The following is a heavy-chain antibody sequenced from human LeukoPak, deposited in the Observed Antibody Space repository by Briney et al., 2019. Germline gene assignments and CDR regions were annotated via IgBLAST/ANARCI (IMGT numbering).Heavy chain of an antibody. Sequence: SEPLSLTCTVSGGFISSYYWSWIRQPPGKGLEWIGYIYYSGSTNYNPSLKSRVTISVDTSKNQFSLKLSSVTAADTAVYYCASLRDYSSAFDIWGQGTMVTVSS. D-gene: IGHD2-21*01. J-gene: IGHJ3*02. CDR3: ASLRDYSSAFDI. CDR2: IYYSGST. V-gene: IGHV4-59*01. CDR1: GGFISSYY.